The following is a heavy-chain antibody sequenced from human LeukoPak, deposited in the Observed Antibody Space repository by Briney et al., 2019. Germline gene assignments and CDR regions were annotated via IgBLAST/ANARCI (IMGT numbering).Heavy chain of an antibody. V-gene: IGHV3-20*04. CDR3: AKALRLGELSLF. CDR2: INWNGGST. D-gene: IGHD3-16*02. J-gene: IGHJ4*02. Sequence: GGSLRLSCAASGFTFDDYGMNWVRQAPGRGLECVSGINWNGGSTGYADSVKGRFTISRDNAKNSLYLQMNSLRAEDTALYYCAKALRLGELSLFWGQGTLVTVSS. CDR1: GFTFDDYG.